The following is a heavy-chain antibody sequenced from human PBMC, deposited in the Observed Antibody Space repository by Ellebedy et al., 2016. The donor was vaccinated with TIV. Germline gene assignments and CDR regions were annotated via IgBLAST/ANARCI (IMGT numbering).Heavy chain of an antibody. D-gene: IGHD3-3*01. V-gene: IGHV3-15*07. Sequence: GGSLRLXXVGSSFTFSNSWMDWVRQAPGKGLEWVGRIRRIVDGGTIDYAAPVKDRFTTSRDDSKNTLYLQMNSLKTEDTALYYCTTDFSNWGQGTLVTVSS. CDR3: TTDFSN. CDR2: IRRIVDGGTI. J-gene: IGHJ4*02. CDR1: SFTFSNSW.